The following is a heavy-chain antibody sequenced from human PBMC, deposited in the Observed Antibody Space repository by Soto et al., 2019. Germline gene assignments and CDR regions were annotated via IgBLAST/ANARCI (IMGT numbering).Heavy chain of an antibody. CDR1: GFTFSSYW. D-gene: IGHD6-19*01. J-gene: IGHJ6*02. CDR3: ARMWAVAGLYYYYGMDV. CDR2: INSDGSST. V-gene: IGHV3-74*01. Sequence: EVQLVESGGGLVQPGGSLRLSCAASGFTFSSYWMHWVRQAPGKGLVWVSRINSDGSSTSYADSVKGRFTISRDNAKNTLYLQMNSLIAEDTAVYYCARMWAVAGLYYYYGMDVWGQGTTVTVSS.